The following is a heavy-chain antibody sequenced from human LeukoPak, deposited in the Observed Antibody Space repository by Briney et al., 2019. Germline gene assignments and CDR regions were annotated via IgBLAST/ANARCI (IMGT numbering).Heavy chain of an antibody. D-gene: IGHD1-26*01. CDR2: IYYGGST. CDR1: SGSISSSNYY. CDR3: GSGAFYYYMDV. J-gene: IGHJ6*03. Sequence: SETLSLTCTVSSGSISSSNYYWGWIRQPPGKGLEWIGTIYYGGSTYYNPSLKSRVTISVDTSKNQFSLKLTSVTAGDTALYFGGSGAFYYYMDVWGKGTTGTAPS. V-gene: IGHV4-39*01.